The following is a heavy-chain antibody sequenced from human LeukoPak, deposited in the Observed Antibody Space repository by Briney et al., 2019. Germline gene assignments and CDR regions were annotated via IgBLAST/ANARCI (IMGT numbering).Heavy chain of an antibody. CDR3: ARGARTSDILTGYYRHWFDP. D-gene: IGHD3-9*01. Sequence: SETLSLTCTVSGYSISSGYYWGWIRQPPGKGLEWIGSIYHSGSTYYNPSLKSRVTISVDTSKNQFSLKLSSVTAADTAVYYCARGARTSDILTGYYRHWFDPWGQGTLVTVSS. CDR1: GYSISSGYY. CDR2: IYHSGST. J-gene: IGHJ5*02. V-gene: IGHV4-38-2*02.